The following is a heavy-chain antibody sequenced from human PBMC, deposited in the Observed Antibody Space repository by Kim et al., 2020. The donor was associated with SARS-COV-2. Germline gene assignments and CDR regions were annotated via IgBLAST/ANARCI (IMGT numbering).Heavy chain of an antibody. D-gene: IGHD4-17*01. J-gene: IGHJ5*02. CDR3: AREYGDYRGAFDP. V-gene: IGHV1-46*01. Sequence: AAEVQGRATKTRETSTRTVYMELSSLRSEDTAVYYCAREYGDYRGAFDPWGQGTLVTVSS.